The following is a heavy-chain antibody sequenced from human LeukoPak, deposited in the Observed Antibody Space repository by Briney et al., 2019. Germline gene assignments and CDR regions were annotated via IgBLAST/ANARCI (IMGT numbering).Heavy chain of an antibody. CDR2: IYYSGST. J-gene: IGHJ4*02. CDR3: ARLYDYFDS. Sequence: SETLSLTCTVSVVSISSYYWSWIRQPPGKGLEWIGYIYYSGSTNYNPSLKGRVTISVDTSKNRFSLRLSSVTAADTAVYYCARLYDYFDSWGQGTLVTVSS. V-gene: IGHV4-59*08. CDR1: VVSISSYY. D-gene: IGHD2/OR15-2a*01.